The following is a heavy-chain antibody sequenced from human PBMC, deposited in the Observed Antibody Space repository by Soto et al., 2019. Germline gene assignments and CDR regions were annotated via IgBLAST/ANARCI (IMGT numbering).Heavy chain of an antibody. CDR3: ARVVGQLVYYYYGMDV. CDR2: ISSSSSYI. V-gene: IGHV3-21*01. Sequence: LRLSCAASGFTFSSYSMNWVRQAPGKGLEWVSSISSSSSYIYYADSVKGRFTISRDNAKNSLYLQMNSLRAEDTAVYYCARVVGQLVYYYYGMDVWGQGTTVTVSS. CDR1: GFTFSSYS. J-gene: IGHJ6*02. D-gene: IGHD6-6*01.